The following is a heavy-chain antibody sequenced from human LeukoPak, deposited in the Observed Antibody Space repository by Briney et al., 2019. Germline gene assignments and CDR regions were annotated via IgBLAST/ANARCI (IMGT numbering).Heavy chain of an antibody. Sequence: GGSLRLSCAASGFTFSNYAMYWVRQAPGKGLEWVAVISHDENNKYYADSVKGRFTISRDNSKNTLYLRINSLRAEDTAVYYCARDGAVAGLYYYYYYGMDVWGQGTTVIVSS. V-gene: IGHV3-30-3*01. D-gene: IGHD6-19*01. CDR1: GFTFSNYA. CDR2: ISHDENNK. CDR3: ARDGAVAGLYYYYYYGMDV. J-gene: IGHJ6*02.